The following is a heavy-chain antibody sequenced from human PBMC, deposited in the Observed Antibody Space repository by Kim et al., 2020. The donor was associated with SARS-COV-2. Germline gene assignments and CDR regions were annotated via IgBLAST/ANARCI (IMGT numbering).Heavy chain of an antibody. CDR3: ARDHQSITMVRGVIIKAGMDV. J-gene: IGHJ6*02. CDR2: IWYDGSNK. V-gene: IGHV3-33*01. Sequence: GGSLRLSCAASGFTFSSYGMHWVRQAPGKGLEWVAVIWYDGSNKYYADSVKGRFTIPRDNSKKTLYRQMNSLRAEDTAVYYCARDHQSITMVRGVIIKAGMDVWGQGTTVTVTS. CDR1: GFTFSSYG. D-gene: IGHD3-10*01.